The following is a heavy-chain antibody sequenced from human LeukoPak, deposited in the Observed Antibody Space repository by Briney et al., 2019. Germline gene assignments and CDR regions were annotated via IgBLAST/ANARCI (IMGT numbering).Heavy chain of an antibody. CDR3: ARDLRVTMIVVVITTSYAFDI. CDR1: GFTFSSYA. D-gene: IGHD3-22*01. CDR2: ISYDGSNK. V-gene: IGHV3-30-3*01. J-gene: IGHJ3*02. Sequence: GGSLRLSCAASGFTFSSYAMHWVRQAPGKGLEWVAVISYDGSNKYYADSVKGRFTISRDNSKNTLYLQMNSLIAEDTAVYYCARDLRVTMIVVVITTSYAFDIWGQGTMVTVSS.